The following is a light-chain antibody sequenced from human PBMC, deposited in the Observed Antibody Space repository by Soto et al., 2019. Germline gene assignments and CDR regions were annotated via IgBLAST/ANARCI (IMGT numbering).Light chain of an antibody. CDR3: QQYNSYSPLT. J-gene: IGKJ4*01. Sequence: DIQMTQSPSSLSASVGDRVTITCRASQSISSWLAWYQQKPGKAPKLLIYDASSLESGVPSRFSGSGSGTEFTRTISSLQPDDFSTYYCQQYNSYSPLTFGGGTKVDIK. CDR1: QSISSW. V-gene: IGKV1-5*01. CDR2: DAS.